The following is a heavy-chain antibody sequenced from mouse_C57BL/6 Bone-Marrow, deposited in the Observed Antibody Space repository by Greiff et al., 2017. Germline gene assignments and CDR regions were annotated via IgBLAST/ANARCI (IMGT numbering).Heavy chain of an antibody. CDR1: GFTFSDFY. CDR2: SRNKANDYTT. D-gene: IGHD1-1*01. J-gene: IGHJ3*01. V-gene: IGHV7-1*01. Sequence: EVKLMESGGGLVQSGRSLRLSCATSGFTFSDFYMEWVRQAPGKGLEWIAASRNKANDYTTEYSASVKGRFIVSRDTSQSILYLQMNALRAEDTAIYYCARDASTLRDWFAYWGQGTLVTVSA. CDR3: ARDASTLRDWFAY.